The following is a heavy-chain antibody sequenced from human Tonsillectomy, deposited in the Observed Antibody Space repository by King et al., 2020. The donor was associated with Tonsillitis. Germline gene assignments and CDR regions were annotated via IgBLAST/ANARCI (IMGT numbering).Heavy chain of an antibody. CDR2: IKSKTDGGTT. CDR3: TTDHSGYYPWEESWFDP. CDR1: GFTFSNAW. V-gene: IGHV3-15*01. D-gene: IGHD3-9*01. Sequence: VQLVESGGGLVKPGGSLRLSCAASGFTFSNAWMSWVRQAPGKGLEWVGRIKSKTDGGTTDYATPVRGRFTISRDDSKNTLYLQMNSLKTEVTALYYCTTDHSGYYPWEESWFDPWGQGTLVTVSS. J-gene: IGHJ5*02.